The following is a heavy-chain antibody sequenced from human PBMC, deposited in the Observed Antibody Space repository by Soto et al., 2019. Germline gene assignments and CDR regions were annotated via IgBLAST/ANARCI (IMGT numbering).Heavy chain of an antibody. V-gene: IGHV3-9*01. J-gene: IGHJ6*04. CDR2: ISWNSGSI. D-gene: IGHD2-15*01. CDR1: GFTFDDYA. CDR3: AKATPDCSGGSCYSGLHGIDV. Sequence: PGGSLRLSCAASGFTFDDYAMHWVRQAPGKGLEWVSGISWNSGSIGYADSVKGRFTISRDNAKNSLYLQMNSLRAEDTALYYSAKATPDCSGGSCYSGLHGIDVWGEGTTVTVSS.